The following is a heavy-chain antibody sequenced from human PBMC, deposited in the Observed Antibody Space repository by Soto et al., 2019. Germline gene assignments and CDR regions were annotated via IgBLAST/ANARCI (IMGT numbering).Heavy chain of an antibody. D-gene: IGHD3-16*01. V-gene: IGHV4-59*08. J-gene: IGHJ3*02. CDR2: IYYNGNT. CDR3: ARSTWGYAFDI. Sequence: WTWIRQPPGKGLEWIGYIYYNGNTDYNPSLKSRVTILTDKSKSYFSLRLTSLTAADTAVYYCARSTWGYAFDIWGHGAVVTVSS.